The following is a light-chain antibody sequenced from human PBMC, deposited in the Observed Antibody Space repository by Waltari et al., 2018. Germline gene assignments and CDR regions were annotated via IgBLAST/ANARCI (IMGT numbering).Light chain of an antibody. CDR3: QQYGSSRWT. CDR2: ATS. Sequence: VLTQSPGTLSLSPGERATLSCRASQSVSYNFLAWYQQKLGQAPRLLIYATSSRAAGVPDRFIGSGSGTDFNLTISRLAPEDFALYYCQQYGSSRWTVGQGTRVEIK. CDR1: QSVSYNF. J-gene: IGKJ1*01. V-gene: IGKV3-20*01.